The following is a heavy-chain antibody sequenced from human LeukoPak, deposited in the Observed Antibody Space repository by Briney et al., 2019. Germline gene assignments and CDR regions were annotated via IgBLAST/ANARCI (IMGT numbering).Heavy chain of an antibody. CDR2: IYPGDSDT. J-gene: IGHJ4*02. D-gene: IGHD3-3*01. V-gene: IGHV5-51*01. CDR1: GYSFTSYW. Sequence: GESLKISCKGSGYSFTSYWIGWVRQMPGKGLEWMGIIYPGDSDTRYSPSFQGQVTIPADKSISTAYLQWSSLKASDTAMYYCARTRNVLRFLEWLPESPYYFDYWGQGTLVTVSS. CDR3: ARTRNVLRFLEWLPESPYYFDY.